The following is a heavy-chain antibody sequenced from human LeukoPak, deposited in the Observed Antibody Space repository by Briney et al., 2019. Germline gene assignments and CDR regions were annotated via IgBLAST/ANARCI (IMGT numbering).Heavy chain of an antibody. D-gene: IGHD3-3*01. J-gene: IGHJ4*02. CDR2: INAGNGKT. CDR1: GYTFTSYA. V-gene: IGHV1-3*01. Sequence: ASVKVSCKASGYTFTSYAMHWVRQAPGQRLEWMGWINAGNGKTKYSQKFQGRVTITRDTSASTAYMELSGLRSEDTAVYYCARALEFSLNYWGQGTLVTVSS. CDR3: ARALEFSLNY.